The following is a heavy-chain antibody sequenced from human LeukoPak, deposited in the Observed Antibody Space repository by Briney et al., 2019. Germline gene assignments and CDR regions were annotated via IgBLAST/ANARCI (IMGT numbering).Heavy chain of an antibody. CDR3: AKDQYSSGHDAFDI. J-gene: IGHJ3*02. CDR1: GFTFDDYA. Sequence: GGSLRLSCAASGFTFDDYAMHWVRQAPGKGLEWVLGISWNSGSIGYADSVKGRFTISRDNAKNSLYLQMNSLRAEDMALYYCAKDQYSSGHDAFDIWGQGTMVTVSS. D-gene: IGHD6-19*01. V-gene: IGHV3-9*03. CDR2: ISWNSGSI.